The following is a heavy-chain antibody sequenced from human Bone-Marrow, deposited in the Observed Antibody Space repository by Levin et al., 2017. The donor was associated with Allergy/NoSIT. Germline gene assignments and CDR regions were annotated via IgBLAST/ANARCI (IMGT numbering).Heavy chain of an antibody. J-gene: IGHJ4*02. CDR1: FSSLRGTTYY. CDR3: ARAGRYDY. Sequence: SPPLSLPFPFSFSSLRGTTYYWGWLRQPPGQGLEWIGSINHSGSTYYNPSLKSRVTISVDTSKNQFSLKLSSVTAADTAVYYCARAGRYDYWGQGTLVTVSS. D-gene: IGHD3-9*01. V-gene: IGHV4-39*07. CDR2: INHSGST.